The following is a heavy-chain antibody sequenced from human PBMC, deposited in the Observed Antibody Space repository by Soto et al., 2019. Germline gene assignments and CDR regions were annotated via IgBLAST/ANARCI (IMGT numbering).Heavy chain of an antibody. CDR2: ISYDGSNK. CDR1: GFTFSSYG. D-gene: IGHD6-19*01. CDR3: AKTKTPVAGSPAFFDY. J-gene: IGHJ4*02. V-gene: IGHV3-30*18. Sequence: GSLLLSCTASGFTFSSYGMHWVRQAPGKGLEWVAVISYDGSNKYYADSVKGRFTISRDNSKNTLYLQMNSLRAEDTAVYYCAKTKTPVAGSPAFFDYWGQGTLVTVSS.